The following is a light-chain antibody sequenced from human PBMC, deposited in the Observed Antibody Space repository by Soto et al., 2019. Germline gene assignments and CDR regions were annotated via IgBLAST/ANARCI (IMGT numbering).Light chain of an antibody. CDR2: KAS. V-gene: IGKV1-5*03. J-gene: IGKJ2*01. CDR1: PSISNW. Sequence: DIQMTQTPSTLSASVGDTVTINCRASPSISNWVAWYQQKPGQAPKLLIHKASTFESGVPSRFSGSGSATEFTLTTSSLQPDDFATFDGQQYDRFPYTFGQGTKLVSK. CDR3: QQYDRFPYT.